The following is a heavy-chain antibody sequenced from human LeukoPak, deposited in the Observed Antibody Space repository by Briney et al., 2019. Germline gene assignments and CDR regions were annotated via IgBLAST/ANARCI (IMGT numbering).Heavy chain of an antibody. Sequence: PSETLSLTCTVSGYSISSGYYWGWIRQPPGKGLEWIGRIYTSGSTNYNPSLKSRVTMSVDTSKNQFSLKLSSVTAADTAVYYCARDSTGYSSSHYYYYYYMDVWGKGTTVTISS. J-gene: IGHJ6*03. CDR3: ARDSTGYSSSHYYYYYYMDV. D-gene: IGHD6-13*01. CDR2: IYTSGST. CDR1: GYSISSGYY. V-gene: IGHV4-38-2*02.